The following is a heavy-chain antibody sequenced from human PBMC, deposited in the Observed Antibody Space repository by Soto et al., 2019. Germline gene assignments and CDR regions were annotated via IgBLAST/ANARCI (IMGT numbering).Heavy chain of an antibody. J-gene: IGHJ4*02. D-gene: IGHD5-12*01. CDR3: ARGGYNYYSRGSDY. Sequence: QVQLVQSGAEVKKPGSSVKVSCKASGDTFSSYAISWVRQAPGQGLEWMGGVIPIFGTANYAQKFQGRVTITADESTSTAYIELSSLRSEDTAVYYCARGGYNYYSRGSDYWGQGTLVTVSS. CDR1: GDTFSSYA. V-gene: IGHV1-69*01. CDR2: VIPIFGTA.